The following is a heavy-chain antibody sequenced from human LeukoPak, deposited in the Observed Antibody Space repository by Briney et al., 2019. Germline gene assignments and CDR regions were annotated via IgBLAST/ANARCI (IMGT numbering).Heavy chain of an antibody. CDR3: ARHGFYYASGSPSFDY. J-gene: IGHJ4*02. CDR1: GGSISSYY. D-gene: IGHD3-10*01. CDR2: ISYSGTT. V-gene: IGHV4-59*08. Sequence: PSETLSLTCIVSGGSISSYYWSWLRQPQGKGLEWIGYISYSGTTHYNPSLDSRVTISVDTSKNQFSLKLRSVTAADTAAYYCARHGFYYASGSPSFDYWGQGTLVTVSS.